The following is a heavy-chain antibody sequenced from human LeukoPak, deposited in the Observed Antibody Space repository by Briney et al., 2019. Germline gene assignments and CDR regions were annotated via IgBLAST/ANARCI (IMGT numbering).Heavy chain of an antibody. D-gene: IGHD3-10*01. J-gene: IGHJ5*02. CDR2: INPKSGVT. CDR3: ARDPMVRGENWLDP. V-gene: IGHV1-2*02. Sequence: ASVKVSCKASGYTFTGYFMHWVRQAPGQGLEWMGWINPKSGVTKYPQKFQGRVTMTRETSLSTAYLGLTRLKSDDTAMYYCARDPMVRGENWLDPWGQGTLVTVSS. CDR1: GYTFTGYF.